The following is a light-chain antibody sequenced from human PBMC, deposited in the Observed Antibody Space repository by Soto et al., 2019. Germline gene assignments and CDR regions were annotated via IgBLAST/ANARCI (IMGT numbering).Light chain of an antibody. V-gene: IGKV3-20*01. CDR2: GAS. CDR3: QQYGSSRLT. CDR1: QSVNRF. J-gene: IGKJ4*01. Sequence: ESVLTQSPATLSLSPGERATLFCRASQSVNRFLAWFQQKPGQAPRLLIYGASSRATGIPDRFSGSGSGTDFTLTISRLEPEDFAVYYCQQYGSSRLTFAGGTKVDI.